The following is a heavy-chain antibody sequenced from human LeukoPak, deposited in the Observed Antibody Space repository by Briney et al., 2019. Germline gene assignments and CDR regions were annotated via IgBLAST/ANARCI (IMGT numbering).Heavy chain of an antibody. CDR1: GFTFGDYA. CDR2: IRSKAYGGTT. D-gene: IGHD2-15*01. J-gene: IGHJ4*02. V-gene: IGHV3-49*03. CDR3: TRDDGIVVVPDYFDY. Sequence: PGGSLRLSCTASGFTFGDYAMSWFRQAPGKGLEWVGFIRSKAYGGTTEYAASVKGRFTISRDDSKSIAYLQMNSLKTEDTAVYYCTRDDGIVVVPDYFDYWGQGTLVTVSS.